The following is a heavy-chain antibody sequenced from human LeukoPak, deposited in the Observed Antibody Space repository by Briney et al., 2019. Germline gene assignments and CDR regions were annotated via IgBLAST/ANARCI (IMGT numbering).Heavy chain of an antibody. V-gene: IGHV5-51*01. CDR2: IYPGDSDT. J-gene: IGHJ3*02. Sequence: GESLKISCKGSGYGFTSYWIGWVRQMPGKGLEWMGIIYPGDSDTRYSPSFQGQVTISADKSISTAYLQWSSLKASDTAMYYCARMDIVVVAEFHDAFDIWGQGTMVTVSS. D-gene: IGHD2-15*01. CDR3: ARMDIVVVAEFHDAFDI. CDR1: GYGFTSYW.